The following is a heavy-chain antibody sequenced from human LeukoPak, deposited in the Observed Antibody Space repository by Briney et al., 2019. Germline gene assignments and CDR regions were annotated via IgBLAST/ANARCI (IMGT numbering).Heavy chain of an antibody. CDR1: GGSISSGSYY. Sequence: PSETLSLTCTVSGGSISSGSYYWSWIRQPAGKGLEWIGRIYYSGSTNYNPSLKSRVTISVDTSKNQFSLKLSSVTAADTAVYYCASNSGWVYDAFDIWGQGTMVTVSS. CDR2: IYYSGST. D-gene: IGHD5-12*01. CDR3: ASNSGWVYDAFDI. J-gene: IGHJ3*02. V-gene: IGHV4-61*10.